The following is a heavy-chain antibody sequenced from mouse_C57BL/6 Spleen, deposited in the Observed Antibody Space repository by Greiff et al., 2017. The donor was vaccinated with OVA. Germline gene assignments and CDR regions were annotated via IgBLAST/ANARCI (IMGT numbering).Heavy chain of an antibody. CDR2: IYPRDGST. CDR1: GYTFTSYD. CDR3: ARPHYYGSSYWYFDV. V-gene: IGHV1-85*01. J-gene: IGHJ1*03. D-gene: IGHD1-1*01. Sequence: VKVVESGPELVKPGASVKLSCKASGYTFTSYDINWVKQRPGQGLEWIGWIYPRDGSTKYNEKFKGKATLTVDTSSSTAYMELHSLTSEDSAVYFCARPHYYGSSYWYFDVWGTGTTVTVSS.